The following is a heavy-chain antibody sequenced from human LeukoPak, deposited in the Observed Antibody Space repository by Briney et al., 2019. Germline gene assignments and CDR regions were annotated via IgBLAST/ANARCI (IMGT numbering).Heavy chain of an antibody. Sequence: ASVTVSFKASGYTFTGYYMHWVRQAPGQGLEWMGWINPNSGGTNYAQKFQGRVTMTRDTSISTAYMELSRLRSDDTAVYYCARVISSGWYFDYWGQGTLVTVSS. J-gene: IGHJ4*02. V-gene: IGHV1-2*02. CDR2: INPNSGGT. CDR3: ARVISSGWYFDY. D-gene: IGHD6-19*01. CDR1: GYTFTGYY.